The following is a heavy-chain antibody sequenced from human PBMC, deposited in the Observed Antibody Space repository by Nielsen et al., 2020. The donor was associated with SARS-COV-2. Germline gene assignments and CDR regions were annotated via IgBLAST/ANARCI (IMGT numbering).Heavy chain of an antibody. CDR3: TKDGNRDYMDV. CDR1: GFTFSSYA. V-gene: IGHV3-23*01. D-gene: IGHD1-14*01. J-gene: IGHJ6*03. Sequence: GESLKISCAASGFTFSSYAMSWVRQAPGKGLEWVSAISGSGVSTYYADSVKGRFTISRDNSRNTLYLQMISLRAEDTAVYYCTKDGNRDYMDVWGKGTTVTVSS. CDR2: ISGSGVST.